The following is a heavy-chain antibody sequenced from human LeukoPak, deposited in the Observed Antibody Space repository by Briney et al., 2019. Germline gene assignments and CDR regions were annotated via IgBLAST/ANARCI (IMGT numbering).Heavy chain of an antibody. Sequence: GASVKVSCKASGYTFTTYPINWVRQAPGQGLEWMGIINPSGGSTSYAQKFQGRVTMTRDTSTSTVYMELSSLRSEDTAVYYCARVAAGRDFLDYWGQGTLVTVSS. CDR2: INPSGGST. CDR3: ARVAAGRDFLDY. D-gene: IGHD6-13*01. V-gene: IGHV1-46*01. J-gene: IGHJ4*02. CDR1: GYTFTTYP.